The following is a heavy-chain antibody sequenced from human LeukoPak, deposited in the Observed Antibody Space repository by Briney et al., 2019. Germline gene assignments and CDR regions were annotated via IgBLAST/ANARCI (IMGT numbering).Heavy chain of an antibody. CDR2: VYYSGNT. D-gene: IGHD4-17*01. Sequence: ASETLSLTCTVSGGSISSSRYYWAWIRQPPGRGLEWIGSVYYSGNTYYNPSLESRVTISVDTSKNQFSLKLTSATATDTALYYCARRGLPVTRYGMDVWGPGTTVTVSS. V-gene: IGHV4-39*01. J-gene: IGHJ6*02. CDR3: ARRGLPVTRYGMDV. CDR1: GGSISSSRYY.